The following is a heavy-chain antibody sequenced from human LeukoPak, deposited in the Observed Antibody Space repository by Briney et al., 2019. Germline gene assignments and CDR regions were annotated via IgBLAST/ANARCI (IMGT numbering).Heavy chain of an antibody. Sequence: GGSLRLSCAASGFTFSDYYMSWIRQAPGKELEWVSYISSSSSYTNYADSVKGRFTISRDNAKNSLYLQMNSLRAEDTAVYYCARDPGYNWKRVNWFDPWGQGTLVTVSS. CDR1: GFTFSDYY. D-gene: IGHD1-1*01. CDR2: ISSSSSYT. CDR3: ARDPGYNWKRVNWFDP. J-gene: IGHJ5*02. V-gene: IGHV3-11*06.